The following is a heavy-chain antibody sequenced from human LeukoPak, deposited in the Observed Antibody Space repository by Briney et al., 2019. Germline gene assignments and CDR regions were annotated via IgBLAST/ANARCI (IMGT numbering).Heavy chain of an antibody. Sequence: ASVKVSCKASGYTFTDYYMHWVRQAPGQGLEWMGWINPNSGGTNSAQKFQGRVTMTRDTSISTAYMELNRLRSDDTAVYYCARDATYYSNYFITSLYYYYMDVWGKGTTVTVSS. CDR1: GYTFTDYY. CDR3: ARDATYYSNYFITSLYYYYMDV. D-gene: IGHD4-11*01. J-gene: IGHJ6*03. CDR2: INPNSGGT. V-gene: IGHV1-2*02.